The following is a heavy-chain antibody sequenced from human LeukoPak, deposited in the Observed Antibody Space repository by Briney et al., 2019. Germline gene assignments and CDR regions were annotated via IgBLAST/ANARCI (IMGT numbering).Heavy chain of an antibody. CDR3: ARQITIFGDEAFDI. D-gene: IGHD3-3*01. J-gene: IGHJ3*02. CDR1: GGSISSYY. CDR2: IYTSGST. V-gene: IGHV4-4*07. Sequence: SETLSLTCTVSGGSISSYYWSWIRQPAGKGLEWIGRIYTSGSTNYNPSLKSRVTMSVDTSKNQFSLKLSSVTAADTAVYYCARQITIFGDEAFDIWGQGTMVTVSS.